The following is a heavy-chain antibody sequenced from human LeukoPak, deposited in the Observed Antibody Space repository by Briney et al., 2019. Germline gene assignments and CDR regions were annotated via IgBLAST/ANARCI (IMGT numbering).Heavy chain of an antibody. D-gene: IGHD2-2*01. Sequence: SVKVSCKASGGTFSSYAISWVRQAPGQGLEWMGGIIPIFGTANYAQKFQGRVTITTDESTSTAYMELSSLRSEDTAVYYCAREDCSSTCCPRGRFDPWGQGTLVTVSS. V-gene: IGHV1-69*05. CDR2: IIPIFGTA. CDR1: GGTFSSYA. J-gene: IGHJ5*02. CDR3: AREDCSSTCCPRGRFDP.